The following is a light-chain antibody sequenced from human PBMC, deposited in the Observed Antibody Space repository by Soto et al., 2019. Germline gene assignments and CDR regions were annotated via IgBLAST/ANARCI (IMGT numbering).Light chain of an antibody. Sequence: EIVLTQSPGTLSLSPGERATLSCRASQSVSSSYLAWCQQKPGQAPRLLIYGASSRATGIPDRFSGSGSGTDFTLTISRLEPEDFAVYYCQQRSNWPALTFGGGTKVDIK. J-gene: IGKJ4*01. CDR1: QSVSSSY. V-gene: IGKV3D-20*02. CDR3: QQRSNWPALT. CDR2: GAS.